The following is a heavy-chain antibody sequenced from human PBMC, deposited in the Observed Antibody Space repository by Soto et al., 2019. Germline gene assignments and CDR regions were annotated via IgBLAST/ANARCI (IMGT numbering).Heavy chain of an antibody. Sequence: SETLSLTCTVSGRSMSGHYWSWIRQPAGERLEWIGRIYTSGTTDFNPSLKGRVTMSVDTSKNQFSLKLTSVTAADTALYYCAREDYYDTGYYVVWGQGTQVTVSS. CDR3: AREDYYDTGYYVV. J-gene: IGHJ4*02. V-gene: IGHV4-4*07. CDR1: GRSMSGHY. D-gene: IGHD3-9*01. CDR2: IYTSGTT.